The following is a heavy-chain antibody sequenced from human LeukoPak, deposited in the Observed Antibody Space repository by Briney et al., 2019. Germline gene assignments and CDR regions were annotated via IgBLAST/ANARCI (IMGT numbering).Heavy chain of an antibody. J-gene: IGHJ3*02. Sequence: GGSLRLSCAASGFTVSSNYMSWVRQAPGKGLEWVSVIYSGGRTDYADSVKGRFTISRDNSENTLYLQMNSLRVEDTAVYYCARDSEYCSSGSCSPGASDIWGQGTMVTVSS. V-gene: IGHV3-53*01. CDR1: GFTVSSNY. CDR2: IYSGGRT. CDR3: ARDSEYCSSGSCSPGASDI. D-gene: IGHD2-15*01.